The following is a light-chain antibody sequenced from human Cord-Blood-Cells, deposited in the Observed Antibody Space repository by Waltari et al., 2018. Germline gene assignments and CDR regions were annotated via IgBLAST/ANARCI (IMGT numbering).Light chain of an antibody. CDR2: DVS. CDR1: SSDVGGYNY. CDR3: SSYTSSSTWV. Sequence: QSALTQPASVSGSPGQSITISCTGTSSDVGGYNYVSWYQQPPGKAPQRMIYDVSKRPSGVSSRFSGSKSGNTASLTISGLQAEDEADYYCSSYTSSSTWVFGGGTKLTAL. V-gene: IGLV2-14*01. J-gene: IGLJ3*02.